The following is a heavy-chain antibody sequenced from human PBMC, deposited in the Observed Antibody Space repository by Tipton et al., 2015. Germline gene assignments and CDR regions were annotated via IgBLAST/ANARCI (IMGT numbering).Heavy chain of an antibody. CDR1: AYSISSDYY. CDR3: ASQDYDSLTRDYQTVDY. J-gene: IGHJ4*02. V-gene: IGHV4-38-2*01. D-gene: IGHD3-9*01. Sequence: TLSLTCAVSAYSISSDYYWGWIRQPPGKGLEWIGSISHSGNTYYNPSLKSRVTMSRDTPKNQISLKLTSVTAADTAVYYCASQDYDSLTRDYQTVDYWGQGTLVTVSS. CDR2: ISHSGNT.